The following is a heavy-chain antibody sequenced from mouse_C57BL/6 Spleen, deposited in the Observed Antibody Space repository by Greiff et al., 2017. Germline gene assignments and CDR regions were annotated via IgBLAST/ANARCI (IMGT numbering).Heavy chain of an antibody. CDR3: ARDLDHYSNSSYWYFDV. D-gene: IGHD2-5*01. J-gene: IGHJ1*03. Sequence: EVNVVESGGGLVKPRGSLKLSCAASGFTFSSYAMSWVRQTPEKRLEWVATISDGGSYTYYPDNVKGRFTISRDNAKNNLYLQMSHLKSEDTAMYYCARDLDHYSNSSYWYFDVWGTGTTVTVSS. V-gene: IGHV5-4*01. CDR1: GFTFSSYA. CDR2: ISDGGSYT.